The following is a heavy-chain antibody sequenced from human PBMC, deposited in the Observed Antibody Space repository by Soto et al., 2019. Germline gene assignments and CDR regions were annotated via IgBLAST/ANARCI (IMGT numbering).Heavy chain of an antibody. D-gene: IGHD3-3*01. V-gene: IGHV3-30*18. Sequence: PWWWLRLRCWASVFTLNTFGMHWGRKAPGKGLEWVAVISYDGSDKYYSDSVKGRFTISRDNSKYRLYLQMNTLRAEDTAVYYCAKDQAGVALYYFDHWGQGTPVTVSP. CDR2: ISYDGSDK. CDR3: AKDQAGVALYYFDH. CDR1: VFTLNTFG. J-gene: IGHJ4*02.